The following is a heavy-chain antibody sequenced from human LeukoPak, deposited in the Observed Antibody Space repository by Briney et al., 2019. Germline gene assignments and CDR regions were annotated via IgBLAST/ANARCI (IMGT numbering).Heavy chain of an antibody. D-gene: IGHD2-2*01. Sequence: GGSLRLSCAASGFSFSSYWMHWVRQAPGKGLVWVSRINSDGSSTRYADSVKGRFTISRDNAKNTLFLQMNSLRAEDTGVYFCARVAIGCSSTSCYLDYYYYMDVWAKGPRSPSP. CDR2: INSDGSST. CDR1: GFSFSSYW. CDR3: ARVAIGCSSTSCYLDYYYYMDV. J-gene: IGHJ6*03. V-gene: IGHV3-74*01.